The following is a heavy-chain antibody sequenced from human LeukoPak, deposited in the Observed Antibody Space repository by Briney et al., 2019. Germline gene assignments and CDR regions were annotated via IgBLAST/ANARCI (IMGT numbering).Heavy chain of an antibody. D-gene: IGHD3-22*01. CDR2: ISAYNGNT. CDR1: GYTFTSYG. CDR3: ARAVGYYFDNSGPSKTFDY. V-gene: IGHV1-18*01. J-gene: IGHJ4*02. Sequence: GASVKVSCKASGYTFTSYGISWVRQAPGQGLEWMGWISAYNGNTNYAQKLQGRVTMTTDTSTSTAYMELRSLRSDDTAVYYCARAVGYYFDNSGPSKTFDYWGQGTLVTVSS.